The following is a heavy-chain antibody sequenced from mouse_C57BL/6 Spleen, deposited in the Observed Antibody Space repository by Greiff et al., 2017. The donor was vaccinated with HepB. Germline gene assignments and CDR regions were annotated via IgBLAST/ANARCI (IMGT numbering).Heavy chain of an antibody. CDR3: ALSPFDY. V-gene: IGHV1-82*01. Sequence: LQESGPELVKPGASVKISCKASGYAFSSSWMNWVKQRPGKGLEWIGRIYPGDGDTNYNGKFKGKATLTADKSSSTAYMQLSSLTSEDSAVYFCALSPFDYWGQGTTLTVSS. D-gene: IGHD6-1*01. CDR1: GYAFSSSW. J-gene: IGHJ2*01. CDR2: IYPGDGDT.